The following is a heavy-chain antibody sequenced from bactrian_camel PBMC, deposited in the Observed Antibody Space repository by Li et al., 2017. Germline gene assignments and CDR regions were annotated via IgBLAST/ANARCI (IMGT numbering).Heavy chain of an antibody. CDR2: ITNSGRP. V-gene: IGHV3S53*01. CDR1: GVTADIKC. J-gene: IGHJ4*01. CDR3: AADEGLWTGDGGCSDYIH. D-gene: IGHD2*01. Sequence: HVQLVESGGGSVQAGGSLRLSCAASGVTADIKCMGWFRLPPGEKREKVASITNSGRPTYADFVKGRFTISKDNGKKTPYLEMTRLQPEDTTMCFCAADEGLWTGDGGCSDYIHWGQGTQVTVS.